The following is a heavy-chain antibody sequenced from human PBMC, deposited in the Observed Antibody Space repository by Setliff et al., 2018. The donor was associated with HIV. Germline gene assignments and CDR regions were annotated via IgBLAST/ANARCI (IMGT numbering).Heavy chain of an antibody. Sequence: PGGSLRLSCAASEFSVSGHYMSWVRQAPGKGLEWVSVIYAGGTTYYADSVKGRFTISRDNSKNTLYLQMNSLRAEDTAVYYCAKDNDYVWGSFSAASKGRYGMDVWGQGTTVTVSS. D-gene: IGHD3-16*01. CDR1: EFSVSGHY. J-gene: IGHJ6*02. V-gene: IGHV3-53*05. CDR3: AKDNDYVWGSFSAASKGRYGMDV. CDR2: IYAGGTT.